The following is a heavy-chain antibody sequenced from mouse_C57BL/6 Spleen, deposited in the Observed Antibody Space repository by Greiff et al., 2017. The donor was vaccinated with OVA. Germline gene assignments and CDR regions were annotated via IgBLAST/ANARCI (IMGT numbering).Heavy chain of an antibody. V-gene: IGHV5-9-1*02. CDR2: ISSGGDYI. CDR3: TRSYYYGSSWYFDV. CDR1: GFTFSSYA. Sequence: VQLKESGEGLVKPGGSLKLSCAASGFTFSSYAMSWVRQTPEKRLEWVAYISSGGDYIYYADTVKGRFTISRDNARNTLYLQMSSLKSEDTAMYYCTRSYYYGSSWYFDVWGTGTTVTVSS. J-gene: IGHJ1*03. D-gene: IGHD1-1*01.